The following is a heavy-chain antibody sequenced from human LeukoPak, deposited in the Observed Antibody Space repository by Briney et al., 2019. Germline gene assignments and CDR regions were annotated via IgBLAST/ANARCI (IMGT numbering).Heavy chain of an antibody. V-gene: IGHV3-7*02. J-gene: IGHJ6*02. CDR1: GFTFSSIW. D-gene: IGHD3-16*01. CDR3: AKNGGPHGMDV. CDR2: IKHDGSET. Sequence: GGSLRLSCATSGFTFSSIWMSWVRQAPGKGLEWVANIKHDGSETNYVDSVRGRFTISRDNAKNSLHLQMNSLRVEDTAVYYCAKNGGPHGMDVWGQGTTVTVSS.